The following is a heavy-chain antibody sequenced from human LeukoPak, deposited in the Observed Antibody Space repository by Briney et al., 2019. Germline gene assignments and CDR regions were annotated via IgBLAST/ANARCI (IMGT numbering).Heavy chain of an antibody. D-gene: IGHD6-19*01. Sequence: GGSLRLSCAASGFTFSSYGMHWVRQAPGKGLEWVAFIRYDGSNKYYADSVKGRSTISRDNSKNTLYLQMNSLRAEDTAVYYCAKAYSSGWYVGYWGQGTLVTVSS. CDR3: AKAYSSGWYVGY. CDR2: IRYDGSNK. V-gene: IGHV3-30*02. J-gene: IGHJ4*02. CDR1: GFTFSSYG.